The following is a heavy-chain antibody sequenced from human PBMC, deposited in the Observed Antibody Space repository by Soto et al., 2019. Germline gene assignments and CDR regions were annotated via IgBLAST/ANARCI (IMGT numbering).Heavy chain of an antibody. J-gene: IGHJ4*02. CDR3: ARVRYYDSSGYYVYYFDY. CDR2: ISSSSSYT. V-gene: IGHV3-11*06. CDR1: GFTFSDYY. Sequence: VQLVESGGGLVKPGGSLRLSCAASGFTFSDYYMSWIRQAPGKGLEWVSYISSSSSYTNYADSVKGRFTISRDNAKNSLYLQMNSLRAEDTAVYYCARVRYYDSSGYYVYYFDYWGQGTLVTVSS. D-gene: IGHD3-22*01.